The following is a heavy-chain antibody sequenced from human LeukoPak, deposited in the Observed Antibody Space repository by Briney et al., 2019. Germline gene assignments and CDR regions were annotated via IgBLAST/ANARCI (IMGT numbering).Heavy chain of an antibody. CDR2: IYYSGST. J-gene: IGHJ4*02. V-gene: IGHV4-39*01. Sequence: SETLSLTCTVSGGSISSSSYYWGWIRQPPGKGLEWIGSIYYSGSTYYNPSLKSRVTISVDTSKNQFSLKLSSVTAADTAVYYCARGGYCSGGSCYNTPVDYWGQGTLVTVSS. CDR3: ARGGYCSGGSCYNTPVDY. D-gene: IGHD2-15*01. CDR1: GGSISSSSYY.